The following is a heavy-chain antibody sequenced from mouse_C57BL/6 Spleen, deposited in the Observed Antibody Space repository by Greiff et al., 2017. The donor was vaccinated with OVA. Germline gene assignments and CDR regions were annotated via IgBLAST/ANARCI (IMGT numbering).Heavy chain of an antibody. CDR2: IYPGGGYT. CDR3: ASGEDYDGGYAMDY. CDR1: GYTFTNYW. D-gene: IGHD2-4*01. J-gene: IGHJ4*01. Sequence: VKLQESGAELVRPGTSVKMSCKASGYTFTNYWIGWAKQRPGHGLEWIGDIYPGGGYTNYNEKFKGKATLTADKSSSTAYMQFSSLTSEDSAIYYCASGEDYDGGYAMDYWGQGTSVTVSS. V-gene: IGHV1-63*01.